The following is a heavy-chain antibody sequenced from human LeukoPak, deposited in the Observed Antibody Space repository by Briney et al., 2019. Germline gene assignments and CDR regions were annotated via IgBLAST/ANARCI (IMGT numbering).Heavy chain of an antibody. Sequence: ASVKVSCKASGYTFTGYYMHWVRQAPGQGLEWMGWINPNSGGTNYAQKFQGRVTMTRDTSISTAYMELSRLRSDDTAVYYCARVGDSSGYYDYWDQGTLVTVSS. V-gene: IGHV1-2*02. CDR1: GYTFTGYY. J-gene: IGHJ4*02. CDR3: ARVGDSSGYYDY. D-gene: IGHD3-22*01. CDR2: INPNSGGT.